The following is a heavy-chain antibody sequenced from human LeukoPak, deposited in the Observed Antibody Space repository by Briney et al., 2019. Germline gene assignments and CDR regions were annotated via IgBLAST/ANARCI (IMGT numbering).Heavy chain of an antibody. V-gene: IGHV1-69*06. CDR3: ARAGKQWLVPDY. Sequence: GASVKVSCMHSGGSLSSYAISWVRQAPGQGLEWMGGIIPIFGTANYAQKFQGRVTITADKSTSTAYMELSSLRSEDTAVYYCARAGKQWLVPDYWGQGTLVTVSS. CDR2: IIPIFGTA. D-gene: IGHD6-19*01. J-gene: IGHJ4*02. CDR1: GGSLSSYA.